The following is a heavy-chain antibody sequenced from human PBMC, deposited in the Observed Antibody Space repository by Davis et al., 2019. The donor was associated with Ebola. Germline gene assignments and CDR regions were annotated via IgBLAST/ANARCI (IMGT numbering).Heavy chain of an antibody. Sequence: PGGSLRLSCAASGFTFDDYAMHWVRQAPGKGLEWVSGISWNSGSIGYADSVKGRFTISRDNAKNSLYLQMNSLRAEDTALYYCAKDIIWSTSLGGMDVWGKGTTVTVSS. V-gene: IGHV3-9*01. CDR1: GFTFDDYA. D-gene: IGHD2-2*01. CDR2: ISWNSGSI. CDR3: AKDIIWSTSLGGMDV. J-gene: IGHJ6*04.